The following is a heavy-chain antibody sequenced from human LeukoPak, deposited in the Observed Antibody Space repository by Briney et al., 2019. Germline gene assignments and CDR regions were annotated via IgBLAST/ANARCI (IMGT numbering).Heavy chain of an antibody. V-gene: IGHV3-30*18. CDR2: ISYDGSNK. Sequence: GGSLRLSCAASGFTFSSYGMRWVRQAPGKGLEWVAVISYDGSNKYYADSVKGRFTISRDNSKNTLYLQMNSLRAEDTAVYYCAKVRPPLLLTPIGGMDVWGQGTTVTVSS. CDR3: AKVRPPLLLTPIGGMDV. CDR1: GFTFSSYG. J-gene: IGHJ6*02. D-gene: IGHD2/OR15-2a*01.